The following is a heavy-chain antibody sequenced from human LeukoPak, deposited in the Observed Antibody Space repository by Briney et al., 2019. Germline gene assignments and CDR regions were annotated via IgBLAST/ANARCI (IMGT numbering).Heavy chain of an antibody. Sequence: PGGSLRLSCAVSEFTVSSNSMSWVRQAPGKGLEGVSGVYSGGSTFYADSVKGRFIISRDSSKNTLYLQMNTLRAEDTAVYYCAGGHSSGSYFNAYHLWGQGTMVTVSS. V-gene: IGHV3-53*01. CDR1: EFTVSSNS. CDR2: VYSGGST. CDR3: AGGHSSGSYFNAYHL. D-gene: IGHD3-22*01. J-gene: IGHJ3*01.